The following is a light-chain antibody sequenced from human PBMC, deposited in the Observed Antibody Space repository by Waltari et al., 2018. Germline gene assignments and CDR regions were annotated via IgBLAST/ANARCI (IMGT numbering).Light chain of an antibody. J-gene: IGKJ1*01. CDR2: KAS. CDR1: QSISSW. V-gene: IGKV1-5*03. CDR3: QQYNSYPWT. Sequence: DIQMTQSPSTLSAFVGDRVTITCRASQSISSWLAWYQQKPGKAPNLLIYKASSLETGVPSRFSGSGSGTDFTLTISSLQPDDFATYYCQQYNSYPWTFGQGTKVEIK.